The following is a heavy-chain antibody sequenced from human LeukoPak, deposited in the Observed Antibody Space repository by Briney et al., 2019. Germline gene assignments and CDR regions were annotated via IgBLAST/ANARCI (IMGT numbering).Heavy chain of an antibody. V-gene: IGHV7-4-1*02. Sequence: GASVKVSFKDSGYSFTNFAMNWVRQAPGQGLEWVGWINTNNGNPTYVQDFTGRFVFSLDTSVTTTFLEISSLKAEDTAIYYCARSSWIQQSSDFWGQGTLVTVSS. J-gene: IGHJ4*02. CDR1: GYSFTNFA. CDR2: INTNNGNP. D-gene: IGHD5-18*01. CDR3: ARSSWIQQSSDF.